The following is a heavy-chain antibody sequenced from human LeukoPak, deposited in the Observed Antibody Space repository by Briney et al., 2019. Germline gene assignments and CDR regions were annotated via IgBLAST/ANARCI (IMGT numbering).Heavy chain of an antibody. Sequence: GGSLRLSCAASGFTFSSYSMNWARQAPGKGLEWVSSISSSSSYIYYADSVKGRFTISRDNAKNSLYLQMNSLRAEDTAVYYCARDLSPFYYDFWSGYPGLPPDFYGMDVWGQGTTVTVSS. CDR2: ISSSSSYI. D-gene: IGHD3-3*01. V-gene: IGHV3-21*01. J-gene: IGHJ6*02. CDR3: ARDLSPFYYDFWSGYPGLPPDFYGMDV. CDR1: GFTFSSYS.